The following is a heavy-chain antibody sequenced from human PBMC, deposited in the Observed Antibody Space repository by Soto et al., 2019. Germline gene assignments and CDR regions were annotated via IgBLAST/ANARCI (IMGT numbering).Heavy chain of an antibody. Sequence: PSETLSLTCTVSGGSVSSGSYYWSWIRQPPGKGLEWIGYFYYSGSTNYNPSLKSRVTISVDTSKNQFSLKLSSVTAADTAVYYCARDPRIAAAGYYYYYGMDVWGQGTTVTVS. V-gene: IGHV4-61*01. D-gene: IGHD6-13*01. CDR2: FYYSGST. CDR1: GGSVSSGSYY. CDR3: ARDPRIAAAGYYYYYGMDV. J-gene: IGHJ6*02.